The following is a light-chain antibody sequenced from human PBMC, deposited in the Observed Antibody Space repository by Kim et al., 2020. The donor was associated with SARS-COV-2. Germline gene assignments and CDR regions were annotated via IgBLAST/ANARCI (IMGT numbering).Light chain of an antibody. CDR2: DAS. J-gene: IGKJ1*01. CDR3: QQYNNWPVA. V-gene: IGKV3-15*01. Sequence: EIVMTQSPATLSVSPGERVTLSCRASQSVTTNLAWYEQKAGQGPRLLIYDASTRATDIPGRFSGSGSGTEFTLTISSLQPEDSAVYYCQQYNNWPVAFGQGTKVEI. CDR1: QSVTTN.